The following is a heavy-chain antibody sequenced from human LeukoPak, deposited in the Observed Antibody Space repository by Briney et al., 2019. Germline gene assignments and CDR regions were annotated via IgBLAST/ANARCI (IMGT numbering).Heavy chain of an antibody. CDR2: IYYSGST. V-gene: IGHV4-59*01. Sequence: SETLSLTCTVSGGSISSYYWSWIRQPPGKGLEWIGYIYYSGSTNYNPSLKSRVTTSVDTSKNQFSLKLSSVTAADTAVYYCASVPHYYNSSGSEYFDYWGQGTLVTVSS. D-gene: IGHD3-22*01. CDR1: GGSISSYY. J-gene: IGHJ4*02. CDR3: ASVPHYYNSSGSEYFDY.